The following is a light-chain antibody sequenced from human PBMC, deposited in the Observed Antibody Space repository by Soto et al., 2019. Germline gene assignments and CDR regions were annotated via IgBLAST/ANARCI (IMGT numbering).Light chain of an antibody. J-gene: IGKJ1*01. CDR1: QNVDSNY. CDR2: AAS. CDR3: QQYVSSPWA. Sequence: EIVLTQSPGTLSLSPGERATLSCRASQNVDSNYLAWYQQKPGQAPRIIIFAASGRATGIPDRFSGSGSGTDFTLTISRLEPEDFAVYYCQQYVSSPWAFGQGTKVDIK. V-gene: IGKV3-20*01.